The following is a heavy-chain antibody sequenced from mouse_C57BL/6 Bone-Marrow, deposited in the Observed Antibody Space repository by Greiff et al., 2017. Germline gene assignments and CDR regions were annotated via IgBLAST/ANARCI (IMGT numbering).Heavy chain of an antibody. Sequence: QVQLQQSGAELARPGASVKLSCKASGYTFTSYGISWVKQRTGQGLEWIGEIYPRSGNTYYNEKFKGKATLTADKSSSTAYMELRSLTSEDSAVYFCARERATGYYAMDYWGQGTSVTVSS. V-gene: IGHV1-81*01. D-gene: IGHD4-1*01. J-gene: IGHJ4*01. CDR1: GYTFTSYG. CDR3: ARERATGYYAMDY. CDR2: IYPRSGNT.